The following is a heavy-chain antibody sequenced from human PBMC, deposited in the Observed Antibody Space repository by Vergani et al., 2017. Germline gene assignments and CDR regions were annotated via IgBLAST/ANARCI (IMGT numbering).Heavy chain of an antibody. CDR3: AKDSSDYYYGSGSHMGDY. J-gene: IGHJ4*02. CDR2: ISYDGSNK. V-gene: IGHV3-30*18. Sequence: QVQLVESGGGVVQPGRSLRLSCAASGFTFSSYGMHWVRQAPGKGLEWVAVISYDGSNKYYADSVKGRFTISRDNSKNTLYLQMNRLRAEDTAVYYCAKDSSDYYYGSGSHMGDYWGQGTLVTVSS. CDR1: GFTFSSYG. D-gene: IGHD3-10*01.